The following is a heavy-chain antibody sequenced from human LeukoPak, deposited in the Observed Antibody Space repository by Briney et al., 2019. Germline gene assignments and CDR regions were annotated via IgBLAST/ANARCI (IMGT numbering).Heavy chain of an antibody. D-gene: IGHD2-2*01. Sequence: EASVKVSCKVPGYSLTELSMHWVRQAPGKGLEWMGGFDPDDGETPLFAQKFQGRVSMTEDTSTDTAYMELSSLSSEDTAVYYCATGTIYCSSCSGDYWGQGTLVTVSS. CDR1: GYSLTELS. J-gene: IGHJ4*02. V-gene: IGHV1-24*01. CDR3: ATGTIYCSSCSGDY. CDR2: FDPDDGET.